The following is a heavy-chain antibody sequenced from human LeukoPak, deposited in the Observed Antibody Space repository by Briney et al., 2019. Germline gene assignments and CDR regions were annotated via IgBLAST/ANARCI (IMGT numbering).Heavy chain of an antibody. V-gene: IGHV1-8*01. Sequence: ASVKDSCKASGYTFTSYDINWVRQATGQGLEWMGWMNPNSGNTGYAQKFQGRVTMTRNTSISTAYMELSSLRSEDTAVYYCARLYYDILTGYYVSWDYYYGMDVWGQGTTVTVSS. J-gene: IGHJ6*02. CDR2: MNPNSGNT. D-gene: IGHD3-9*01. CDR1: GYTFTSYD. CDR3: ARLYYDILTGYYVSWDYYYGMDV.